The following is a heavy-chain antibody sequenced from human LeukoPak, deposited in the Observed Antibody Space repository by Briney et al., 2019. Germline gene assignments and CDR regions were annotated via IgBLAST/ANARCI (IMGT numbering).Heavy chain of an antibody. D-gene: IGHD6-19*01. Sequence: PSETLSLTCSVSGGSISSGSYYSSWIRQPAGKGLEWIGRIYNSGSTNYNPSLKSRVTISVDTSKNQFSLKLSSVTAADTAVYYCARELISSGWIHTFDYWGQGTLVTVSS. CDR2: IYNSGST. V-gene: IGHV4-61*10. CDR3: ARELISSGWIHTFDY. CDR1: GGSISSGSYY. J-gene: IGHJ4*02.